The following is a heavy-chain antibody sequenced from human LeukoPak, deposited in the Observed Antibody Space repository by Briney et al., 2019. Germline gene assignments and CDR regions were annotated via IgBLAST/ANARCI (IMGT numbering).Heavy chain of an antibody. CDR1: GFTFSSYS. J-gene: IGHJ3*01. D-gene: IGHD3-9*01. CDR3: ARHSGDYDILTGYYLGAFDV. Sequence: PGGSLRLSCAASGFTFSSYSMNWVRQAPGRGLEWVSYISSSSSTIYYADSVKGRFTISRDNAKNSLYLQMNSLRAEDTAVYYCARHSGDYDILTGYYLGAFDVRGQGTMVTVSS. CDR2: ISSSSSTI. V-gene: IGHV3-48*04.